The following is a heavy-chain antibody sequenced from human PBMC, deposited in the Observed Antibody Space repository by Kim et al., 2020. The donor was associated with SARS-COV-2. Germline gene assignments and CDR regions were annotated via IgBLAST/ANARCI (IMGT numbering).Heavy chain of an antibody. CDR3: ARDPVATLTLFDY. J-gene: IGHJ4*02. D-gene: IGHD5-12*01. V-gene: IGHV3-30*04. Sequence: GGSLRLSCAASGFTFSSYAMHWVRQAPGKGLEWVAVISYDGSNKYYADSVKGRFTISRDNSKNTLYLQMNSLRAEDTAVYYCARDPVATLTLFDYWGQGTLVTVSS. CDR1: GFTFSSYA. CDR2: ISYDGSNK.